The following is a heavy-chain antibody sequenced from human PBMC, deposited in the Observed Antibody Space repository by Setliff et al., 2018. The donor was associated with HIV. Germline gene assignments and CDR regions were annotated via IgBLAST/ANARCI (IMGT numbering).Heavy chain of an antibody. D-gene: IGHD1-1*01. V-gene: IGHV4-34*01. J-gene: IGHJ4*02. Sequence: SETLSLTCAIYGGSFRGYFWMTWGRQAPGKGLEWIGEINHSGNTNYNPSLKSRVIMSVDASKNQFSLRLTSVTAADTALYYCARVIGWNDASDCWGQGTVVTVSS. CDR2: INHSGNT. CDR3: ARVIGWNDASDC. CDR1: GGSFRGYF.